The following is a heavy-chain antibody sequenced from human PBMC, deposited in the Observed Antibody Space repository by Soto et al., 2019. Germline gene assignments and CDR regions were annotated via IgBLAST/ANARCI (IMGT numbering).Heavy chain of an antibody. Sequence: QVQLVQSGAEVKKPGASVKVSCKASGYTFTSYGISWVRQAPGQGLEWMGWISAYNGNTNYAQKLQGRVTMTTDTSTSTAYMELRSLRSDDTAVYFCASEALCSGGSCYIPSRDYGMDVWGQGTTVTVSS. CDR1: GYTFTSYG. CDR2: ISAYNGNT. CDR3: ASEALCSGGSCYIPSRDYGMDV. D-gene: IGHD2-15*01. V-gene: IGHV1-18*04. J-gene: IGHJ6*02.